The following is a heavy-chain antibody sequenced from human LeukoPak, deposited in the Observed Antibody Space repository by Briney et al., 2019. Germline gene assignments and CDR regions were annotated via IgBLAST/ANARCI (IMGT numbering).Heavy chain of an antibody. CDR2: ISFSNSTL. Sequence: GGSLRLSCAASGFNVSYYSMYWVRQAPGKGLEWVSYISFSNSTLYYADSVRGRFTISRDNAKNSLSLQMNSLRAEDTAVYYCAGGGATSFDYWGQGILVAVSS. CDR1: GFNVSYYS. D-gene: IGHD5-12*01. V-gene: IGHV3-48*04. CDR3: AGGGATSFDY. J-gene: IGHJ4*02.